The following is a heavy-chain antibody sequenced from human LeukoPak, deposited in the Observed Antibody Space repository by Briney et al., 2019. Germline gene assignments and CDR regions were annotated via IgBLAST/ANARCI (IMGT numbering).Heavy chain of an antibody. CDR1: GFTFSSYA. Sequence: GGSLRLSCAASGFTFSSYAMHWVRQALGKGLEWVAVISYDGSNKYYADSVKGRFTISRDNSKNTLYLQMNSLRAEDTAVYYCARDHYGGFDYWGQGTLVTVSS. J-gene: IGHJ4*02. V-gene: IGHV3-30-3*01. D-gene: IGHD4-23*01. CDR3: ARDHYGGFDY. CDR2: ISYDGSNK.